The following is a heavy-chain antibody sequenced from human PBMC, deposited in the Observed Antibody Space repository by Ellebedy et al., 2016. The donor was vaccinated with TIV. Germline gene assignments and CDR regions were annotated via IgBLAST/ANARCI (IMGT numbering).Heavy chain of an antibody. V-gene: IGHV3-30-3*01. J-gene: IGHJ3*02. CDR2: ISYDGIKK. CDR3: ARDSTPEQQVGPTTFYYDAFDI. CDR1: GFTFITYA. D-gene: IGHD1-26*01. Sequence: GESLKISCAASGFTFITYAMHWVRQAPGMGLQWVAVISYDGIKKYYADSVKGRFTISRDNSKNTLYLQMNSLRVEDTAVYFCARDSTPEQQVGPTTFYYDAFDIWGQGTVVTVSS.